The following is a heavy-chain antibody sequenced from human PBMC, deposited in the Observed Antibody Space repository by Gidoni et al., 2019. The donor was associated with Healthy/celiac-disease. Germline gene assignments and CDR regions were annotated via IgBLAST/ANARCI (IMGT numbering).Heavy chain of an antibody. CDR2: FDPEDGET. CDR3: ATDRGDTARRHYYMDV. V-gene: IGHV1-24*01. CDR1: GYTITELS. J-gene: IGHJ6*03. D-gene: IGHD5-18*01. Sequence: QVQLVQSGAEVKKTGASVTVSCKVSGYTITELSMHWVRQAPGKGLEWMGGFDPEDGETIYAQKFQGRVTMTEDTSTDTAYMELSSLRSEDTAVYYCATDRGDTARRHYYMDVWGKGTTVTVSS.